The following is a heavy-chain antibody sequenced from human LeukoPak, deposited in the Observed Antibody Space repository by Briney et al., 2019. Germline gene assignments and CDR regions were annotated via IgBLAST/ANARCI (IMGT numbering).Heavy chain of an antibody. D-gene: IGHD7-27*01. CDR3: ARDRWGKYYFDY. CDR1: GFPFSDFY. J-gene: IGHJ4*02. V-gene: IGHV3-11*01. CDR2: ISSSGSTI. Sequence: EGSLRLSCAASGFPFSDFYMSWIRQAPGKGVEWVSYISSSGSTIYYADSVKGRFTISRDNAKNSLYLQMNNLRAEDTAVYYCARDRWGKYYFDYWGQGTLVTVSS.